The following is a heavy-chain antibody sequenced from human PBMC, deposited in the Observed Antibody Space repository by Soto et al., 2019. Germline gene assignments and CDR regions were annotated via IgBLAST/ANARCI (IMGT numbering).Heavy chain of an antibody. D-gene: IGHD3-16*01. CDR3: ARGSTITVGGGRADF. V-gene: IGHV1-46*04. J-gene: IGHJ6*02. CDR1: GYTFITYY. Sequence: ASVKVSCKASGYTFITYYIHWVRQAPGQGLEWVGVINPSTGNTNYAQNLQGRVTMTRDTSTSTAYMELSSLRSEDTAVYYCARGSTITVGGGRADFWGQGTTVTVSS. CDR2: INPSTGNT.